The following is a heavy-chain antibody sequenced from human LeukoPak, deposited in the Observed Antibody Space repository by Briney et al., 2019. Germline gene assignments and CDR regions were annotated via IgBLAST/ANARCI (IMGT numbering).Heavy chain of an antibody. D-gene: IGHD6-13*01. Sequence: PGGSLRLSCAASGFTFSSYAMSWVRQAPGKGLEWVSAISGSGGSTYYADSVKGRFTISRDSSKNTLYLQMNSLRAEDTAVYYCAKVKAQQLVRHYFDYWGQGTLITVSS. CDR1: GFTFSSYA. CDR3: AKVKAQQLVRHYFDY. CDR2: ISGSGGST. J-gene: IGHJ4*02. V-gene: IGHV3-23*01.